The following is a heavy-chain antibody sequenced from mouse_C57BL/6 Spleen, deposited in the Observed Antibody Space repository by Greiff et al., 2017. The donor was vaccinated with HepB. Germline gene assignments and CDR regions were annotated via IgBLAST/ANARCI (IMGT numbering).Heavy chain of an antibody. D-gene: IGHD1-1*01. Sequence: QVQLQQPGAELVKPGASVRMSCKASGYTFTSYWITWVKQRPGQGLEWIGDIFPVSGSTNYNEKFKSKATLTVDTSSSTAYMQLSSLTSEDSAVYYCAREEGYYYGRNWYFDVWGTGTTVTVAS. CDR1: GYTFTSYW. V-gene: IGHV1-55*01. CDR3: AREEGYYYGRNWYFDV. CDR2: IFPVSGST. J-gene: IGHJ1*03.